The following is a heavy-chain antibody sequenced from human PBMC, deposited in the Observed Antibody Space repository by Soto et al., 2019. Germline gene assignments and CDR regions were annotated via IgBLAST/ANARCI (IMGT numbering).Heavy chain of an antibody. CDR2: IYYSGST. V-gene: IGHV4-30-4*01. J-gene: IGHJ2*01. D-gene: IGHD4-17*01. Sequence: QVQLQESGPGLVKPSETLSLTCTVSGDSISSGDCYWSWIRQPPGKGLEWIGYIYYSGSTYYNPSLKSRVTIPVDTSKNQLSLKLSSVTAADTAVYYCARGDYGDYHKDLWGRGTLVTVSS. CDR1: GDSISSGDCY. CDR3: ARGDYGDYHKDL.